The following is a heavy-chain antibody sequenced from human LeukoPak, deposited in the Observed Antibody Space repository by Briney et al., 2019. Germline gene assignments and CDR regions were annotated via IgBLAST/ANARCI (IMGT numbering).Heavy chain of an antibody. CDR2: IYDSGST. Sequence: SQTLSLTCTVSGGSISSGDSYWSWIRQPPGKGPEWIGYIYDSGSTYYNPSLKSRLTMSVDTSKMQFSLRLSSVTAADTALYYCAKHYSGSETYGFFQHWSQGTLVTVSS. CDR1: GGSISSGDSY. D-gene: IGHD3-10*01. V-gene: IGHV4-30-4*01. CDR3: AKHYSGSETYGFFQH. J-gene: IGHJ1*01.